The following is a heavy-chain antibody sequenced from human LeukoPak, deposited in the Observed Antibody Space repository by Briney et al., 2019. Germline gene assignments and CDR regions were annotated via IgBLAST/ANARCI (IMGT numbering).Heavy chain of an antibody. V-gene: IGHV3-73*01. Sequence: GGSLKLSCAASGFTFGASTMHWVRQASGKGLEWVGRIRSKANSYATAYAASVKGRFTISRDDSKNTAYLQMNSLETEDTAVYHCTTVDTTMVWGQGTLVTVSS. D-gene: IGHD5-18*01. CDR2: IRSKANSYAT. CDR1: GFTFGAST. J-gene: IGHJ4*02. CDR3: TTVDTTMV.